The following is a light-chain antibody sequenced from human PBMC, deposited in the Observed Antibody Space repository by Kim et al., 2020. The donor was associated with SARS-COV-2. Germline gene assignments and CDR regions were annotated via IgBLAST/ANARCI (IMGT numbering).Light chain of an antibody. J-gene: IGLJ2*01. Sequence: SGSPGQTASITCSGDKVGDKYACWYQQKPGQSPVLVIYQDSKRPSGVPERFSGSNSGNTATLTISGTQAMDEADYYCQAWDSSTVVFGGGTQLTVL. CDR1: KVGDKY. CDR3: QAWDSSTVV. V-gene: IGLV3-1*01. CDR2: QDS.